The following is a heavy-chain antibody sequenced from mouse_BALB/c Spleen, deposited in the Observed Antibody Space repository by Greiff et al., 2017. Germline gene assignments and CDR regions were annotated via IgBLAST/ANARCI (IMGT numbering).Heavy chain of an antibody. J-gene: IGHJ4*01. Sequence: EVQLQQSGPSLVTPSQTLSLTCSVSGDSFTSGYWNWVRQFPGNKLEYMGYICDSGSTYYNSSLKSRISITQDTSKNQYYLQLNSVTTEDTATYCGERGATGYYYAMDYWGQGTSVTVSS. CDR1: GDSFTSGY. V-gene: IGHV3-8*02. D-gene: IGHD3-1*01. CDR3: ERGATGYYYAMDY. CDR2: ICDSGST.